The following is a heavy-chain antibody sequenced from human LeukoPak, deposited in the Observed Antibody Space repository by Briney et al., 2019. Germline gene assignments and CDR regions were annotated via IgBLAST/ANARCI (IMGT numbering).Heavy chain of an antibody. D-gene: IGHD2-15*01. Sequence: GGSLRLSCAASGFTFSSYGMHWVRQAPGKGLEWVAVIWYDGSNKYYADSVKGRFTISRDNSKNTLYLQMNSLRAEDTAVYYCAKDRSSGDCFDYWGQGTLVTVSS. J-gene: IGHJ4*02. CDR2: IWYDGSNK. V-gene: IGHV3-30*02. CDR3: AKDRSSGDCFDY. CDR1: GFTFSSYG.